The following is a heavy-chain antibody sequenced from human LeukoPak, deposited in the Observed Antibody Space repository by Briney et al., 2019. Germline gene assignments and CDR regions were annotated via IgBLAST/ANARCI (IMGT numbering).Heavy chain of an antibody. CDR1: GFTFSHAW. Sequence: PGGSLRLSCAASGFTFSHAWMSWVRQAPGKGLEWVGRIKSNTDGGTTDYGAPVKGRFTISRDDSKNTLYLLMNSLKTEDTAVYYCATDPMALLYYHFVVDVWGQGTTVTVSS. J-gene: IGHJ6*02. CDR2: IKSNTDGGTT. CDR3: ATDPMALLYYHFVVDV. V-gene: IGHV3-15*01. D-gene: IGHD4/OR15-4a*01.